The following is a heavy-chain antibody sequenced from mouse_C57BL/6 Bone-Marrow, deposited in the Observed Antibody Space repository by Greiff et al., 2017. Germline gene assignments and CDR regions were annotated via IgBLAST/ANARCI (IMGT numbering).Heavy chain of an antibody. Sequence: EVMLVESGGGLVKPGGSLKLSCAASGFTFSSYAMSWVRQTPEKRLEWVATISAGGSYTYYPDNVKGRFTISRDNAKNNLYLQMSHLKSEDTAMYDGARHYDDDVYAMDYWGQGTSVTVSS. CDR2: ISAGGSYT. D-gene: IGHD2-4*01. J-gene: IGHJ4*01. CDR3: ARHYDDDVYAMDY. V-gene: IGHV5-4*03. CDR1: GFTFSSYA.